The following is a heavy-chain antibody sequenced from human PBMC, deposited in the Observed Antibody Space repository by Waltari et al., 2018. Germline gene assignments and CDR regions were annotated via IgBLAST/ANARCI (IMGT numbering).Heavy chain of an antibody. CDR1: GGSITTINNY. Sequence: QLQLQESGPGQVKPSETLSLTCFVSGGSITTINNYWAWIRQSPGKGLEWIGSVYSSGSAFYNPSLTSRFSMSVDTSDNHFSLTLKSVSPSDTAVYYCARTRGIRSTFDIWGQGTLLSVSS. D-gene: IGHD3-16*01. CDR3: ARTRGIRSTFDI. J-gene: IGHJ3*02. V-gene: IGHV4-39*02. CDR2: VYSSGSA.